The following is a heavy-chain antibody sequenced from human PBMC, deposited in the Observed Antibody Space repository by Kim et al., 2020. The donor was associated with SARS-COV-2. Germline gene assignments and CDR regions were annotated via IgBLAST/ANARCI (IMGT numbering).Heavy chain of an antibody. CDR1: GYSFTSYW. CDR3: AMGPRVRYFDWFPFDY. D-gene: IGHD3-9*01. J-gene: IGHJ4*02. Sequence: GESLKISCKGSGYSFTSYWIGWVRQMPGKGLEWMGIIYPGDSDTRYSPSFQGQVTISADKSISTAYLQWSSLKASDTAMYYCAMGPRVRYFDWFPFDYWGQGTLVTVSS. CDR2: IYPGDSDT. V-gene: IGHV5-51*01.